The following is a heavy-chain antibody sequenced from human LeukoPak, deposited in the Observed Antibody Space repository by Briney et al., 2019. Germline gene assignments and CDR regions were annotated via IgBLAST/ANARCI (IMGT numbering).Heavy chain of an antibody. CDR2: IDNSNT. V-gene: IGHV3-23*03. Sequence: GGSLRLSCIASGFTFSNYAMNWVRQAPGKGLEWVSGIDNSNTYYADSVKGRFTISRDSSKNTMYLQMNNLRAEDTAVYYCSKDDCVNGICYFDKWGQGTLVTVSS. CDR3: SKDDCVNGICYFDK. D-gene: IGHD2-15*01. J-gene: IGHJ4*02. CDR1: GFTFSNYA.